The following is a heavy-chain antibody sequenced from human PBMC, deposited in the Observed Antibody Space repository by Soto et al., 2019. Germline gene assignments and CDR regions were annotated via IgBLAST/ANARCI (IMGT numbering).Heavy chain of an antibody. CDR3: TRDASRDSSARGWFDP. CDR2: ISSNSAYI. CDR1: GFTFRSFT. V-gene: IGHV3-21*01. J-gene: IGHJ5*02. D-gene: IGHD6-13*01. Sequence: GGSLRLSCAASGFTFRSFTMNWVRQAPGKGLEWVSTISSNSAYIYYTDALRGRFTISRDNAKNSLHLQMNSLRAEDTAVYYCTRDASRDSSARGWFDPWGPGTRGT.